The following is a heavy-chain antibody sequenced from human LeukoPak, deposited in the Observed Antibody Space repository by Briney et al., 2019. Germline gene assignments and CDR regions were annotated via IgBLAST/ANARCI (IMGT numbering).Heavy chain of an antibody. CDR2: IYYSGST. Sequence: KPSETLSLTCTVSGGSISSYYWSWIRQPPGKGLEWIGYIYYSGSTNYNPSLKSRVTISVDTSKNQFSLKLSSVTAADTAVYYCARGLRNWFDPWGQGTLVTVSS. CDR3: ARGLRNWFDP. CDR1: GGSISSYY. V-gene: IGHV4-59*01. J-gene: IGHJ5*02.